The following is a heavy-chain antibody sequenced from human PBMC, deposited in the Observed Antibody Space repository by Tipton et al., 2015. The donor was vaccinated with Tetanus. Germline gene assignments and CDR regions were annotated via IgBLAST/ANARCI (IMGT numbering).Heavy chain of an antibody. CDR1: GGSMSGSGHY. J-gene: IGHJ4*02. V-gene: IGHV4-39*02. CDR3: ARLREIVSRSGWAFDY. D-gene: IGHD5/OR15-5a*01. CDR2: ISYTGST. Sequence: TLSLTCIVSGGSMSGSGHYGAWVRQSPGKGLEWIGSISYTGSTYYSPPLKSRVTMSVDTSKKDFSVRLGSVTAADTAVYYCARLREIVSRSGWAFDYWGQGILVTVSS.